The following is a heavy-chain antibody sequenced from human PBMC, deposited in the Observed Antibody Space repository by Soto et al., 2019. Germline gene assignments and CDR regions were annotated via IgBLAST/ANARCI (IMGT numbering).Heavy chain of an antibody. J-gene: IGHJ3*02. D-gene: IGHD4-17*01. CDR1: GFTFSSYP. CDR3: ARGQALDYGDYPGAFDI. Sequence: EVQLVESGGGLVQPGGSLRLSCAASGFTFSSYPMTWVRLAPGKGLEWVSYISSGSSTIYYADSVKGRFTISRDNAKNSLYLQMNSLRAEDTAVYYCARGQALDYGDYPGAFDIWGQGTVVTVSS. CDR2: ISSGSSTI. V-gene: IGHV3-48*01.